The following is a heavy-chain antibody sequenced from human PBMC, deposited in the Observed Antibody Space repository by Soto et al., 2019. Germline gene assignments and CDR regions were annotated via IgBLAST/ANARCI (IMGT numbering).Heavy chain of an antibody. CDR2: MNPNKGHT. J-gene: IGHJ4*02. CDR1: GYIFTSFD. V-gene: IGHV1-8*01. Sequence: QVQLVQSGAEVKKPGASVKVSCEASGYIFTSFDIHWVRQAPGQGLEWMGWMNPNKGHTDYAEKFQGRVTMTRNTSMKIAYMELSSLRSDDTAVYYCARGPNYFDYWGQGTLVTVSS. CDR3: ARGPNYFDY.